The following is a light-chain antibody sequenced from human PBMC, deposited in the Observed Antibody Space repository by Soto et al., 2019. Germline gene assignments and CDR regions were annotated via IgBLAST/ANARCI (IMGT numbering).Light chain of an antibody. CDR3: PSYDSSLSGWV. J-gene: IGLJ3*02. Sequence: QSVLTQPPSVSGAPGQRVTISCTGSRSNIGAGYDVHWYQQLPGTAPKLLIYGNSNRPSGVPDRFSGSKSGTSASLAITGLQAEDEADYYCPSYDSSLSGWVLGGGTKLTVL. CDR2: GNS. CDR1: RSNIGAGYD. V-gene: IGLV1-40*01.